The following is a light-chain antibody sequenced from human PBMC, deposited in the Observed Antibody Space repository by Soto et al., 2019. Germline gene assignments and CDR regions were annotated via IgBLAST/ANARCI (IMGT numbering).Light chain of an antibody. V-gene: IGKV1-5*03. CDR2: KAS. CDR1: QSISSW. J-gene: IGKJ1*01. Sequence: DIQMTQAPSTLSASVGDRVTITCRASQSISSWLAWYQQKPGKAPKVLIYKASRLESGVPSRFSGSGSGTEFTMTISSLQPDDFATYYCQQYNSYQWTLGQGTKVEI. CDR3: QQYNSYQWT.